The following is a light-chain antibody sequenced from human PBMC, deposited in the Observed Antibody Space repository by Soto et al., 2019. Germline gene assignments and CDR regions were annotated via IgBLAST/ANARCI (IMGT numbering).Light chain of an antibody. Sequence: EIQMTQSPSTLSASVGDRVTITCRASHSISSWLAWYQQKPGKAPNLLIYDASTLESGVPSRFSGSGSGTEFTLTISSLQPDDFATYYCQQYNSYWTFGQGTKVDIK. CDR1: HSISSW. V-gene: IGKV1-5*01. CDR2: DAS. CDR3: QQYNSYWT. J-gene: IGKJ1*01.